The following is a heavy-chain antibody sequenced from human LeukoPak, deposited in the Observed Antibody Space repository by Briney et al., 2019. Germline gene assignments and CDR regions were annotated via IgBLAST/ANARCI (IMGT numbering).Heavy chain of an antibody. Sequence: SVKVSCKASEGTFSSYAISWVRQSPGHGLEWMGRIIPILGIANYAQKFQGRVTITAVKSTSTAYMELSSLRSDDTGVYYCARAGYSYGFCPNWGQGTLVTVSS. CDR1: EGTFSSYA. V-gene: IGHV1-69*04. D-gene: IGHD5-18*01. CDR2: IIPILGIA. J-gene: IGHJ4*02. CDR3: ARAGYSYGFCPN.